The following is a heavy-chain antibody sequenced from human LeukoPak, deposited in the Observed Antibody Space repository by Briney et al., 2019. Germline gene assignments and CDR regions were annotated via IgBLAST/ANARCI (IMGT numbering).Heavy chain of an antibody. V-gene: IGHV3-30*04. J-gene: IGHJ4*02. Sequence: PGGSLRLSCAASGFTFSSYAMHWVRQAPGKGLEWAAVISYDGSNKYYADSVKGRFTISRDNSKNTLYLQMNSLRAEDTAVYYCARAASVAGTYALNHWGQGTLVTVSS. CDR2: ISYDGSNK. CDR1: GFTFSSYA. CDR3: ARAASVAGTYALNH. D-gene: IGHD6-19*01.